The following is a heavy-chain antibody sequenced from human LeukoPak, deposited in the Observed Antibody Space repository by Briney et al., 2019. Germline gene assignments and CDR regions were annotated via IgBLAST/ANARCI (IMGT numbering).Heavy chain of an antibody. V-gene: IGHV4-59*01. J-gene: IGHJ4*02. CDR1: GGSTSSYY. D-gene: IGHD6-13*01. CDR2: IYYSGST. Sequence: SETLSLTCTVSGGSTSSYYWSWIRQPPGKGLEWIGYIYYSGSTNYNPSLKSRVTISVDTSKNQFSLKLSSVTAADTAVYYCAREYSSRRGAGYFDYWAREPWSPSPQ. CDR3: AREYSSRRGAGYFDY.